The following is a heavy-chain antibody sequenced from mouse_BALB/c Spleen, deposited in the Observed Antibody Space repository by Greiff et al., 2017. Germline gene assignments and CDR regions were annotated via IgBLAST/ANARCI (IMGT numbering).Heavy chain of an antibody. Sequence: QVQLQQSGAELVRPGTSVKVSCKASGYAFTNYLIEWVKQRPGQGLEWIGVINPGSGGTNYNEKFKGKATLTADKSSSTAYMQLSSLTSDDSAVYFYAGYDYFFDYWGQGTTLTVSS. D-gene: IGHD2-4*01. V-gene: IGHV1-54*01. CDR3: AGYDYFFDY. CDR1: GYAFTNYL. CDR2: INPGSGGT. J-gene: IGHJ2*01.